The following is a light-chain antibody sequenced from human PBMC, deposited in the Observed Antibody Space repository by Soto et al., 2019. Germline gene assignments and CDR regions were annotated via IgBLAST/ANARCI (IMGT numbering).Light chain of an antibody. CDR3: QQFSSYPLT. CDR1: QSISGTY. CDR2: SAS. V-gene: IGKV3-20*01. Sequence: DTVLTQSPGTLSLTSGERATLSCRASQSISGTYLAWYQQKPGQSPRLLIYSASTRAPGIPDRFSGGGSGTDFTLTISRLEPEDFAVYYCQQFSSYPLTFGGGTKVDIK. J-gene: IGKJ4*01.